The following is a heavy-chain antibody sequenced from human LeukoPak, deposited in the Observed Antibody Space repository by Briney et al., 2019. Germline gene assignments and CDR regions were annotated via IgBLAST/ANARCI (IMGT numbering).Heavy chain of an antibody. CDR3: ARRATESAAPAFDS. CDR1: GFTFSSYS. Sequence: PGGFLRLSCAASGFTFSSYSMNWVRQAPGKGLEWVSSISSSSSYIYYTDSAKGRFTISRDNAKNSLYLQMNSLRAEDTAVYFCARRATESAAPAFDSWGQGTLVTVSS. CDR2: ISSSSSYI. J-gene: IGHJ4*02. D-gene: IGHD6-6*01. V-gene: IGHV3-21*01.